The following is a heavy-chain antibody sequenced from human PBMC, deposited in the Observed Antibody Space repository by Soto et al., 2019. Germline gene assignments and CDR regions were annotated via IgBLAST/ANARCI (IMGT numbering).Heavy chain of an antibody. V-gene: IGHV1-69*12. CDR3: ARETYSSSWRLFDY. CDR1: GDTVSSYA. CDR2: IIPIFGTA. Sequence: QVQLVQSGAEVKKPGSSVKVSCKASGDTVSSYAFSWVRQAPGQGLEWMGGIIPIFGTANYAQKLQGRVTITADESTSTAYLELSSLRSEDTAVYYCARETYSSSWRLFDYWGQGTLVTVSS. D-gene: IGHD6-13*01. J-gene: IGHJ4*02.